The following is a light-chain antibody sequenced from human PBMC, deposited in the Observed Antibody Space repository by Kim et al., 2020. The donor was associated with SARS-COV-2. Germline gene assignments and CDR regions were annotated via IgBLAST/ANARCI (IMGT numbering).Light chain of an antibody. CDR2: AAS. V-gene: IGKV1-39*01. J-gene: IGKJ3*01. Sequence: DIQMTQSPSSLSASVGDRVTITCRTTQSISSHLNWYQQKPGRAPKLLISAASTLQGGVPSRFSGSGSETDFTLTISSLQPDDFATYCCQEGYSTPFTFGPGTKVDIK. CDR3: QEGYSTPFT. CDR1: QSISSH.